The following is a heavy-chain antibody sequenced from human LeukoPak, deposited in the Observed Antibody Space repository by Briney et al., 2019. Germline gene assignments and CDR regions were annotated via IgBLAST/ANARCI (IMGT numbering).Heavy chain of an antibody. Sequence: ASVKVSCKASGYTFTGYYMHWVRQAPGQGLEWMGRINPNSGGTNYAQKFQGRVTMTRDTSISTAYMELSRLRSDDTAVYYCARGPWQVPPLFDPWGQGTLVTVSS. CDR2: INPNSGGT. CDR1: GYTFTGYY. CDR3: ARGPWQVPPLFDP. D-gene: IGHD6-19*01. V-gene: IGHV1-2*06. J-gene: IGHJ5*02.